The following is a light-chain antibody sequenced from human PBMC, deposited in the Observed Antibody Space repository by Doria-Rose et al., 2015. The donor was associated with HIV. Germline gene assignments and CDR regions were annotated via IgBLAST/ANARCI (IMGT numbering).Light chain of an antibody. CDR2: KAS. CDR1: QTISGW. J-gene: IGKJ1*01. V-gene: IGKV1-5*03. CDR3: HQYNSYSPST. Sequence: DIQVTQSPSTLSASVGDRVSITCRASQTISGWLAWYQQKPVKAPKLLIYKASTLENGVPSRFSGSVSRTEFTLTISRLQPDDFATYYCHQYNSYSPSTFGQGTKVEIK.